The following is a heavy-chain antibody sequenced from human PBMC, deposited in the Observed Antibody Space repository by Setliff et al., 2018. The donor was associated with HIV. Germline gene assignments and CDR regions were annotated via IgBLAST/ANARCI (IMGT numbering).Heavy chain of an antibody. CDR3: ARNPQPTGTPDYYYYYYMDV. V-gene: IGHV1-69*06. D-gene: IGHD1-1*01. J-gene: IGHJ6*03. CDR1: GGTFSSYA. CDR2: IIPIFGTA. Sequence: ASVKVSCKASGGTFSSYAVSWVRQAPGQGLEWMGRIIPIFGTANYAQKFQGRVTITADKSTSTAYMELSSLRSEDTAVYYCARNPQPTGTPDYYYYYYMDVWGKGTTVTVAS.